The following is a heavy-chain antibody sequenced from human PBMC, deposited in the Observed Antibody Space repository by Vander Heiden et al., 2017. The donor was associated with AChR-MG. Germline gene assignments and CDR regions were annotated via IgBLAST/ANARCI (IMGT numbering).Heavy chain of an antibody. CDR3: ARGLARPGSYYYYGMDV. Sequence: QVHLHQWGAGLWKPPGTLSPTSAVSGGSFSVYYWSWIRQPPGKGVEWIGDINHSGSTNYNPSLKSRVTISVDTSKTQYSLKLSSVTAADTAVYYCARGLARPGSYYYYGMDVWGQGTTVTVSS. V-gene: IGHV4-34*01. D-gene: IGHD6-6*01. CDR2: INHSGST. CDR1: GGSFSVYY. J-gene: IGHJ6*02.